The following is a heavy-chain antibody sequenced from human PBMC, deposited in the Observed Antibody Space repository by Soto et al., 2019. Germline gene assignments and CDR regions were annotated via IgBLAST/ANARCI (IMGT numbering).Heavy chain of an antibody. CDR2: ISSDGSNK. Sequence: QVQLVESGGGVVQPGRSLRLACAASGFTFSTYGIHWVRQAPGKGLEWVAVISSDGSNKYYADSVKGRFTISRDNSKNTLYLQMNSLTVEDTAVYYCARVRSGYLTLFDPWGQGTLVTVSS. V-gene: IGHV3-30*03. CDR1: GFTFSTYG. CDR3: ARVRSGYLTLFDP. J-gene: IGHJ5*02. D-gene: IGHD3-3*01.